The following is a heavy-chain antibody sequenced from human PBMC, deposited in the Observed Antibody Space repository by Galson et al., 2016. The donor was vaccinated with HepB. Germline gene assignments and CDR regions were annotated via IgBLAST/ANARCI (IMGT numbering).Heavy chain of an antibody. J-gene: IGHJ6*02. V-gene: IGHV3-21*01. CDR2: ISSSSSYI. CDR1: GFTFSDYS. CDR3: SREAEPDCWSHFYDYYYGLDV. D-gene: IGHD3-3*01. Sequence: SLRLSCAASGFTFSDYSMHWVRQAPGKGLEWVSSISSSSSYIYYADSVKGRFTISRDNAKNSLYLQMSSLRAEDTAVYYCSREAEPDCWSHFYDYYYGLDVWGQGTTITVSS.